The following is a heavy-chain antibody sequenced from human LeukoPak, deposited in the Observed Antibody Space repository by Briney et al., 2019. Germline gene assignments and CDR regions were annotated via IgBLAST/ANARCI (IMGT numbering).Heavy chain of an antibody. D-gene: IGHD1-26*01. CDR2: INHSGST. V-gene: IGHV4-34*01. Sequence: PSVTLSLTCAVYGGSFSGYYWSWIRQPPGKGLEWIGEINHSGSTNYNPSLKSRVTISVDTSKNQFSLKLSSVTAADTAVYYCAREVGATAEFDYWGQGTLVTVSS. J-gene: IGHJ4*02. CDR3: AREVGATAEFDY. CDR1: GGSFSGYY.